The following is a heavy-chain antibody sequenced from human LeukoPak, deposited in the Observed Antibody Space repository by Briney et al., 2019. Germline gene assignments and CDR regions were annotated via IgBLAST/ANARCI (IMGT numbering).Heavy chain of an antibody. V-gene: IGHV1-18*01. CDR2: ISAYNGNT. J-gene: IGHJ4*02. CDR1: GYTFTSYG. D-gene: IGHD3-3*01. CDR3: ARLDYDFWSGYYSFDY. Sequence: AASVKVSCKASGYTFTSYGISWVRQAPGQGLEWMGWISAYNGNTSYAQKLQGRVTMTTDTSTSTAYMELRSLRSDDTAVYYCARLDYDFWSGYYSFDYWGQGTLVTVSS.